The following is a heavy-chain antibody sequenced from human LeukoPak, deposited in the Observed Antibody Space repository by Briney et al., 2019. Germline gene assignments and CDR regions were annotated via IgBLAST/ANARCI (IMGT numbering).Heavy chain of an antibody. D-gene: IGHD2-15*01. CDR2: IKQDGSEK. Sequence: GGSLRFSCAASGFTFSVFWMSWVRQAPGKGLEWVANIKQDGSEKYYVDSVKGRFTISRDNDNNSMYLQINSLRAEDTAVYYCARYHGGYFAYWGQGTLVTVSS. V-gene: IGHV3-7*01. CDR1: GFTFSVFW. J-gene: IGHJ4*02. CDR3: ARYHGGYFAY.